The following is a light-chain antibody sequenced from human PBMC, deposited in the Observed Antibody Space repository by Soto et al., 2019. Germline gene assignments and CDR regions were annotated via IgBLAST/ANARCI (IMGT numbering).Light chain of an antibody. CDR1: QSISSY. V-gene: IGKV1-39*01. CDR2: AAS. Sequence: DIKMTQSPSSLSASVGDRVTITCRASQSISSYLNWYQQKPGKAPKLLIYAASSLQSGVPSRFSGSGSGTDFTLTISSLQPEDFATYYCQQSHTTPWTFGQGTKVEIK. CDR3: QQSHTTPWT. J-gene: IGKJ1*01.